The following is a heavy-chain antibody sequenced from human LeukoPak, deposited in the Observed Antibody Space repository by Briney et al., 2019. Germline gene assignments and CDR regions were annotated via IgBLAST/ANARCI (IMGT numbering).Heavy chain of an antibody. V-gene: IGHV3-7*01. CDR2: LNQDASEK. J-gene: IGHJ4*02. CDR1: GFTFSNYW. CDR3: ARESGSVTSEVDFDY. Sequence: GGSLRLSCAASGFTFSNYWMNWIRQAPGKGLEWVANLNQDASEKYYVDSVKGRFTISRDNVKKSLYLQMSSLRAEDTAVYYCARESGSVTSEVDFDYWGQGTLVTVSS. D-gene: IGHD4-17*01.